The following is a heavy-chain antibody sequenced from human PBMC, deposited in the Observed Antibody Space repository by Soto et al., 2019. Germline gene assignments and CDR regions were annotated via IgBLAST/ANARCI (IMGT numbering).Heavy chain of an antibody. CDR2: IYPGDSDT. CDR3: ARLATGVQEITYYYYYGMDV. CDR1: GYSFTSYW. D-gene: IGHD3-10*01. Sequence: PGESLKISCKGSGYSFTSYWIGWVRQMPGKGLEWMGIIYPGDSDTRYSPSFQGQVTISADKSISTAYLQWSSLKASDTAMYYCARLATGVQEITYYYYYGMDVWGQGTTVTVSS. V-gene: IGHV5-51*01. J-gene: IGHJ6*02.